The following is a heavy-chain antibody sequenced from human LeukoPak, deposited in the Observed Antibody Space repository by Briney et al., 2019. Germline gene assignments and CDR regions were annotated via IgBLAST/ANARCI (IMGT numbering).Heavy chain of an antibody. D-gene: IGHD1-14*01. CDR2: IKSDGTVK. CDR1: GFTFSTSW. J-gene: IGHJ4*02. CDR3: ARGPHHGALDY. V-gene: IGHV3-7*01. Sequence: PGGSLRLSCAASGFTFSTSWMSWVRQPPGKGLEWVADIKSDGTVKVYVDSVKGRFTISRDNARNSVCLQMNNLRPEDTAVFYCARGPHHGALDYWGQGTLVTVSS.